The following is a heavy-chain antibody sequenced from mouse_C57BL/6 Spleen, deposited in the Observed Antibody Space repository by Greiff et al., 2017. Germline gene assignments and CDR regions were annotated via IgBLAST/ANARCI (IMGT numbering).Heavy chain of an antibody. CDR3: AREDGYYTSSWFAY. Sequence: VMLVESGPGLVQPSQSLSITCTVSGFSLTSYGVHWVRQSPGKGLEWLGVIWSGGSTDYNAAFISRLSISKDNSKSQVFFKMNSLQADDTAIYYCAREDGYYTSSWFAYWGQGTLVTVSA. D-gene: IGHD2-3*01. V-gene: IGHV2-2*01. J-gene: IGHJ3*01. CDR2: IWSGGST. CDR1: GFSLTSYG.